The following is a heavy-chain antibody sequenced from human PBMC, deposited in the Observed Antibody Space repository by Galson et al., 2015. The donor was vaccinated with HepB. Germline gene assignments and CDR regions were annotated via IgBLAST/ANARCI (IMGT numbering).Heavy chain of an antibody. CDR3: ARGLYGGNSIGGY. D-gene: IGHD4-23*01. CDR2: INPSGGST. CDR1: GSTFTSYY. J-gene: IGHJ4*02. V-gene: IGHV1-46*01. Sequence: SVKVSCKASGSTFTSYYMHWVRQAPGQGLEWMGLINPSGGSTTYAQKFQGRVTMTRDTSTSTVYMELSSLRSEDTAVYYCARGLYGGNSIGGYWGQGTLVTVSS.